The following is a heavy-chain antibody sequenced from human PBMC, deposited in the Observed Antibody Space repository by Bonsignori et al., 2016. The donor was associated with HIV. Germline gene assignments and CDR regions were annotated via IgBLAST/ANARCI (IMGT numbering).Heavy chain of an antibody. V-gene: IGHV4-34*01. J-gene: IGHJ4*02. D-gene: IGHD3-16*02. CDR2: INHSGST. Sequence: WIRQPPGKGLEWIGEINHSGSTNYNPSLKSRVTISVDTSKNQFSLKLSSVTAADTAVYYCARGSYDYVWGSYRASQYYFDYWGQGTLVTVSS. CDR3: ARGSYDYVWGSYRASQYYFDY.